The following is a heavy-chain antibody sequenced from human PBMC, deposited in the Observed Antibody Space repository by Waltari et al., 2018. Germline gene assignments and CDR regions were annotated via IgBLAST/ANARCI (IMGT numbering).Heavy chain of an antibody. CDR2: IYYSGST. CDR3: ARTNGSYSQVDAFDI. CDR1: GGSISSYD. V-gene: IGHV4-59*01. Sequence: QVQLQESGPGLVKPSETLSLTCTVSGGSISSYDGSWIRQPPGKGLEWIGYIYYSGSTNYNPSLKSRVTISVDTSKNQFSLKLSSVTAADTAVYYCARTNGSYSQVDAFDIWGQGTMVTVSS. J-gene: IGHJ3*02. D-gene: IGHD1-26*01.